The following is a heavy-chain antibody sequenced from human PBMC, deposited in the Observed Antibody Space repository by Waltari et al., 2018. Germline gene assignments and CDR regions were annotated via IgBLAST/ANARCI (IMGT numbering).Heavy chain of an antibody. J-gene: IGHJ4*02. V-gene: IGHV3-23*01. Sequence: EVQLLESGGGLVQPGGSLRLSCPASGFTFSSYAMSWVRQAPGQGLEWVSAISGSGGSTYYADSVKGRFTISRDNSKNTLYLQMNSLRAEDTAVYYCAKSFRGIWSGYYTFDYWGQGTLVTVSS. CDR3: AKSFRGIWSGYYTFDY. CDR2: ISGSGGST. CDR1: GFTFSSYA. D-gene: IGHD3-3*01.